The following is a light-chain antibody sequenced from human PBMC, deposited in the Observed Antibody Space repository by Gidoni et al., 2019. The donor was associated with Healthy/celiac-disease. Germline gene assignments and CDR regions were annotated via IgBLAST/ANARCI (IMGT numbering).Light chain of an antibody. V-gene: IGKV2-28*01. Sequence: IVMTQSPLSLPVTPGEPASISCRSSQSLLLSNGYTYLDWYLQKPGQSPQLMIYLGSNRASGVPDRFSGSGSGTDFTLKISRVEAEDVGVYYCMQALQTPWTFGQGTKVEIK. J-gene: IGKJ1*01. CDR3: MQALQTPWT. CDR2: LGS. CDR1: QSLLLSNGYTY.